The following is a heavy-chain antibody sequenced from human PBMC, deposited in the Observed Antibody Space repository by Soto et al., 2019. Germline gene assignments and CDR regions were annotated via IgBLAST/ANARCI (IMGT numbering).Heavy chain of an antibody. J-gene: IGHJ5*02. CDR1: GYTFTGYY. V-gene: IGHV1-2*04. CDR3: ARAASIEPSEAYNWLDP. CDR2: INPNSGGT. Sequence: ASVKVSCKASGYTFTGYYMHWVRQAPGQGLEWMGWINPNSGGTNYAQKFQGWVTMTRDTSISTAYMELSRLRSDDTAVYYCARAASIEPSEAYNWLDPWGQGTLVTVYS. D-gene: IGHD6-6*01.